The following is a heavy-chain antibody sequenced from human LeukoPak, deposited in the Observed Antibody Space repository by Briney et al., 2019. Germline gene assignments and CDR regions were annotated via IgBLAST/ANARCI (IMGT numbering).Heavy chain of an antibody. CDR2: ISDSGVTA. CDR3: ARGRYCSGGSCPGAFDI. V-gene: IGHV3-23*01. J-gene: IGHJ3*02. Sequence: GGSLRLSCAASGFTFSNYAMSWVRQAPGQGLDWVSAISDSGVTAYYADSVKGRFTISRDNSKNTLYLQMNSLRAEDTAVYYCARGRYCSGGSCPGAFDIWGQGTMVTVSS. CDR1: GFTFSNYA. D-gene: IGHD2-15*01.